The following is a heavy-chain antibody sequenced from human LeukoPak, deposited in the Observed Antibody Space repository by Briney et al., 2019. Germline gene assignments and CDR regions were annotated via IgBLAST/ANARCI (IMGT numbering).Heavy chain of an antibody. CDR2: IHNSGRT. V-gene: IGHV4-59*08. CDR3: ARHGTISSESYFDY. J-gene: IGHJ4*02. D-gene: IGHD1-14*01. CDR1: GGSVSSYY. Sequence: SETLSLTCSVSGGSVSSYYWSWIRQTPGKGLEWIGYIHNSGRTNYNPSLKSRVTGFVDTSKNQVSLRLSSVTAADTAVYYCARHGTISSESYFDYWGQGALVTVSS.